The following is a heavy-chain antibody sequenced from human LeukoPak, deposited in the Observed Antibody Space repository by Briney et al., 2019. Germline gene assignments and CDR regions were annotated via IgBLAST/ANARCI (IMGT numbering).Heavy chain of an antibody. CDR1: GFIFRSFG. CDR3: AKFSTPTNSRH. CDR2: ISGSGGNT. Sequence: SGGSLRLSCTASGFIFRSFGMHWVRQAPGKGLEWVSGISGSGGNTYYADSVKGRFTISRDNSKNTLYLQMNSLRAEDTAVYYCAKFSTPTNSRHWGQGTLVTVSS. J-gene: IGHJ1*01. D-gene: IGHD2/OR15-2a*01. V-gene: IGHV3-23*01.